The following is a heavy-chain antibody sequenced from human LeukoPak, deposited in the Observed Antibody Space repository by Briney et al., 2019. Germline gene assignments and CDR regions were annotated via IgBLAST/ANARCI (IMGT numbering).Heavy chain of an antibody. CDR2: IYYIGNT. J-gene: IGHJ4*02. CDR1: GDSISTSGHY. V-gene: IGHV4-39*01. D-gene: IGHD2-2*01. Sequence: SETLSLTCTVSGDSISTSGHYYDWIRQPPGKGLEWIGNIYYIGNTWYNPSLKSRVTMSVDTSKNQFSLRLSSVTAADTAVYYCARGPIQDIVVVPAAPSFDYWGQGTLVTVSS. CDR3: ARGPIQDIVVVPAAPSFDY.